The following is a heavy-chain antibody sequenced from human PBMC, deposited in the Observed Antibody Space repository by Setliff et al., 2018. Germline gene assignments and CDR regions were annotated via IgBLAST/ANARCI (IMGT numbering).Heavy chain of an antibody. CDR1: GGSISSHY. CDR3: AREWADKWELLGPFDY. Sequence: SETLSLTCTVSGGSISSHYWSWIRQPPGKGLEWIGYIYYSGSTYYNPSLKSRVTISVDTSKNQFSLKLSSVTAADTAVYYCAREWADKWELLGPFDYWGQGTLVTVSS. CDR2: IYYSGST. D-gene: IGHD1-26*01. V-gene: IGHV4-59*11. J-gene: IGHJ4*02.